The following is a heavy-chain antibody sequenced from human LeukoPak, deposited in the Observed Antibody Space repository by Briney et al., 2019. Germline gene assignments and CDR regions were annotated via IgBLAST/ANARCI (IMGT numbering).Heavy chain of an antibody. CDR3: AKAPSHYYDSSGYPFDY. Sequence: SVKVSCKASGGTFSSYAISWVRQAPGQGLEWMGGIVPIFGTANYAQKFQGRVTITTDESTSTAYMELSSLRAEDTALYYCAKAPSHYYDSSGYPFDYWGQGTLVTVSS. CDR2: IVPIFGTA. D-gene: IGHD3-22*01. J-gene: IGHJ4*02. V-gene: IGHV1-69*05. CDR1: GGTFSSYA.